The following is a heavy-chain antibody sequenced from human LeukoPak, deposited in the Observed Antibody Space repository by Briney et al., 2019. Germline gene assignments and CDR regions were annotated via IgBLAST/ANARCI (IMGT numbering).Heavy chain of an antibody. J-gene: IGHJ6*04. CDR1: GDSISSGDYD. Sequence: PSETLSLTCTVSGDSISSGDYDWGWIRQPGGKGLEWIGRISSSGSTNYNPSLNSRVTISVDTSKNEFSLKLSAVTAADTAVYYCARGPPYAPGVLGVWGKGTTVTISS. CDR2: ISSSGST. D-gene: IGHD7-27*01. CDR3: ARGPPYAPGVLGV. V-gene: IGHV4-61*02.